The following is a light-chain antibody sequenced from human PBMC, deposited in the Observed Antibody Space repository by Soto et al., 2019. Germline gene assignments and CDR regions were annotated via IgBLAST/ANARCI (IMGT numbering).Light chain of an antibody. CDR1: SSDVGAYNL. CDR3: ASYAGTNNYVV. J-gene: IGLJ2*01. CDR2: EVS. Sequence: QSVLTQPPSASGSPGQSVTISCTGTSSDVGAYNLVSWYQQHPDKAPKLMIYEVSKRPSGVPDRFSGSKSGNTASLTVSGLQAEDEADYYCASYAGTNNYVVFGGGTQLTVL. V-gene: IGLV2-8*01.